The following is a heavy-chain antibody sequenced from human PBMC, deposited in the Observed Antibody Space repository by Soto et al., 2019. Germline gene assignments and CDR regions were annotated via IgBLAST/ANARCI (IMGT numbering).Heavy chain of an antibody. CDR3: ARDRSPRVLSFDY. V-gene: IGHV3-21*01. CDR1: GFTFSSYS. CDR2: ISSSSSYI. J-gene: IGHJ4*02. Sequence: EVQLVESGGGLVKPGGSLRLSCAASGFTFSSYSMNWVRQAPGKGLEWVSSISSSSSYIYYADSVKGRFTISRDNAKNSLYLQMNSLRAEDTAVYYCARDRSPRVLSFDYWGQGTLVTVSS.